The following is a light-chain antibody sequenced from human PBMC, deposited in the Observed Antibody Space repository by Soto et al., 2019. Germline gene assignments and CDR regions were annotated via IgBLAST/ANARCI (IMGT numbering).Light chain of an antibody. CDR1: SSDVGGYNY. J-gene: IGLJ2*01. V-gene: IGLV2-8*01. CDR2: EVT. Sequence: QSALTRPPSASGSLGQSVTISCTGTSSDVGGYNYVSWHQQHPGKAPKLMIYEVTKRPSGVPGRFSGSKSGNTASLTVCGLQAEDEDEDYCSSFAGGGNPVPFRGGTKLPVL. CDR3: SSFAGGGNPVP.